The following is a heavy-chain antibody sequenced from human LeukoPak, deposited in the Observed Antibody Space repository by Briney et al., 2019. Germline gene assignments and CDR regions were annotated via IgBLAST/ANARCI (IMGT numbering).Heavy chain of an antibody. CDR2: IYYSGST. CDR1: GGSISSYY. Sequence: SETLSLTCTVSGGSISSYYWSWIRQPPGKGLEWIGYIYYSGSTNYNPSLKSRVTIPVDTSKNQFSLKLSSVTAADTAVYYCAGSYYYDSSGYPLDYWGQGTLVTVSS. D-gene: IGHD3-22*01. J-gene: IGHJ4*02. V-gene: IGHV4-59*01. CDR3: AGSYYYDSSGYPLDY.